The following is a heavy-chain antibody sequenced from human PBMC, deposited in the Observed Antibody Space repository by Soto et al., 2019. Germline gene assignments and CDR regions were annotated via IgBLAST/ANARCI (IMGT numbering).Heavy chain of an antibody. J-gene: IGHJ4*02. CDR2: SVADSGNT. Sequence: QVQLVQSGAEVTKPGASVRVSCKTSGYTFSTYGLSWVPQAPGQGLEWMGWSVADSGNTVYAQKFQGRVTVTTDRPTTTATRELRTLNLAAPALYSCAKVGGNAWGIRHFDNWAREPWSPSPQ. CDR3: AKVGGNAWGIRHFDN. CDR1: GYTFSTYG. V-gene: IGHV1-18*01. D-gene: IGHD3-16*01.